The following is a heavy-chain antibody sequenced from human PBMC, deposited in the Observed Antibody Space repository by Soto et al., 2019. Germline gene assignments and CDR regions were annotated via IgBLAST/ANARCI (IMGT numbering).Heavy chain of an antibody. J-gene: IGHJ6*02. CDR1: GFTFSSYG. Sequence: GGSLRLSCAASGFTFSSYGMHWVRQAPGKGLEWVAVIWYDGSNKYYADSVKGRFTISRDNSKNTLYLQMNSLRAEDTAVYYCAREHIVVVTATYGMDVWGQGTTVTVSS. D-gene: IGHD2-21*02. CDR3: AREHIVVVTATYGMDV. V-gene: IGHV3-33*01. CDR2: IWYDGSNK.